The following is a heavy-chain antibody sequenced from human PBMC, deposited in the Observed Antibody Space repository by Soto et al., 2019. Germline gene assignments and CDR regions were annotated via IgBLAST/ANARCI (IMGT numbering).Heavy chain of an antibody. J-gene: IGHJ4*02. CDR2: IYYSGST. D-gene: IGHD1-26*01. Sequence: SETLSLTCTVSGGSISSGGYYWSWIRQHPGKGLEWIGYIYYSGSTYYNPSLKSRVTISVDTSKNQFSLKLSSVTAADTAVYYCASEWAGQRWEPRTGFFDYWGQGTLVTVSS. CDR3: ASEWAGQRWEPRTGFFDY. CDR1: GGSISSGGYY. V-gene: IGHV4-31*03.